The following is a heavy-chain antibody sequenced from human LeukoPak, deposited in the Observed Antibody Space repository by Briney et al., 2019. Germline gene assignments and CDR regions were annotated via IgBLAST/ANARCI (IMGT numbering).Heavy chain of an antibody. CDR2: IYYSGST. V-gene: IGHV4-39*01. D-gene: IGHD3-3*01. CDR3: ARWSGFLYNWFDP. J-gene: IGHJ5*02. CDR1: GASISSSSYY. Sequence: PSETLSHTCTVSGASISSSSYYWGWIRQPPGKGLEWIGSIYYSGSTHYNPSLKSRVTISVDTSNNQFSLKLSSVTAADTAVYYCARWSGFLYNWFDPWGQGTLVTVSS.